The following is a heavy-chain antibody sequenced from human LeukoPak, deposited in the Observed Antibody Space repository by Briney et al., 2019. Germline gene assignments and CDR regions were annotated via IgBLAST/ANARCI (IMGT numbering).Heavy chain of an antibody. Sequence: SETLSLTCAVSGGSFSGYYWTLIRQTPGKGLEWIGEISHTGLTGSNPSLKSRVTIFVDSSKKQFSLRMTSVTAADTGVYYCARVPDITARPCDTWGPGTLVTVSS. J-gene: IGHJ5*02. CDR3: ARVPDITARPCDT. V-gene: IGHV4-34*01. D-gene: IGHD1-1*01. CDR1: GGSFSGYY. CDR2: ISHTGLT.